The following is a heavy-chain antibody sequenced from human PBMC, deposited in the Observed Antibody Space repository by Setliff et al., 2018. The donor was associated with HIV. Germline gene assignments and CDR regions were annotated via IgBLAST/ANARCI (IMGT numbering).Heavy chain of an antibody. J-gene: IGHJ4*02. CDR2: VHYSGSL. V-gene: IGHV4-31*11. D-gene: IGHD4-17*01. CDR1: GDSISSRDHY. Sequence: LSLTCAVSGDSISSRDHYWGFIRQHPGRGLEWIGYVHYSGSLYYNPSLNNRITISVDSSKNQFSLRLTSVTAADTAVYYCARAIRRAPPSDYLPGDCFDSWGQGTLVTV. CDR3: ARAIRRAPPSDYLPGDCFDS.